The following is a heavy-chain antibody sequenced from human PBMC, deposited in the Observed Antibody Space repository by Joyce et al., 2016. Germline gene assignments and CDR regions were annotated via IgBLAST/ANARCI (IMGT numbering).Heavy chain of an antibody. V-gene: IGHV3-21*01. CDR2: ISSSSGDI. CDR3: ARARGIAARLDY. D-gene: IGHD6-6*01. CDR1: GFTFSSYV. Sequence: EVQLVESGGGLVKPGGSLRLSCAASGFTFSSYVMHWVCQAPGKGLGWVSSISSSSGDIYYADSVKGRFTISRDNAKNSLYLQMNSLRAEDTAVYYCARARGIAARLDYWGQGTLVTVSS. J-gene: IGHJ4*02.